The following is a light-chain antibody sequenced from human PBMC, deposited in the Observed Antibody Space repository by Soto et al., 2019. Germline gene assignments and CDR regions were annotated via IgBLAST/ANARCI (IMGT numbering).Light chain of an antibody. J-gene: IGLJ1*01. Sequence: QSVLTQPPSVSGAPGQRVTISCSGSSSNLGAGYDVQWYRQFPGTAPKLLIYANSVRPSGVPDRFSGSKSGTSDSLAITGLQAEAEADYYCQSYDSSLIVPKVFGSGTKVTVL. CDR2: ANS. V-gene: IGLV1-40*01. CDR1: SSNLGAGYD. CDR3: QSYDSSLIVPKV.